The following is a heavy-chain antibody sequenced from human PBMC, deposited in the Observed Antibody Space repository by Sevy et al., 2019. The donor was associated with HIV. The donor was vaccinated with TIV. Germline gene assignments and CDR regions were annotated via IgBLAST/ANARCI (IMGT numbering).Heavy chain of an antibody. V-gene: IGHV3-48*03. Sequence: GGSLRLSCAASGFTFSSYEMNWVRQAPGKGLEWVSYISSSGSTIYYADSVKGRFTISRDNAKNSLYLQMNSLRAEDTAVYYCAREVVLRFLEWPYGMDLWGQGTTVTVSS. J-gene: IGHJ6*02. D-gene: IGHD3-3*01. CDR3: AREVVLRFLEWPYGMDL. CDR1: GFTFSSYE. CDR2: ISSSGSTI.